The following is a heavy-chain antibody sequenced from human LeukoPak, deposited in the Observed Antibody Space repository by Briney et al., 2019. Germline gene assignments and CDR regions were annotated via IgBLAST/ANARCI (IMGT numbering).Heavy chain of an antibody. CDR1: GGSISSGSYY. J-gene: IGHJ4*02. CDR3: ARDLNPGSGWYLASGY. D-gene: IGHD6-19*01. CDR2: IYTSGST. V-gene: IGHV4-61*02. Sequence: PSETLSLTCTVSGGSISSGSYYWSWIRQPAGKGLEWIGRIYTSGSTNYNPSLKSRVTISVDTSKNQFSLKLSSVTAADTAVYYCARDLNPGSGWYLASGYWGQGTLVTVSS.